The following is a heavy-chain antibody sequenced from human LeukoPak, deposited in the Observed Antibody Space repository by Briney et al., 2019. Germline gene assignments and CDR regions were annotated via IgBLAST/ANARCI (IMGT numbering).Heavy chain of an antibody. Sequence: GGSLRLSCAASGFTFSNYEMNWVRQAPGKGLEWVSFISASGTTTYYADSVKGRFTSSRDNAKNSIYLQMNSLRAEDTAAYFCARVVGYYGSGNYYFDSWGQGTLVTVFS. CDR3: ARVVGYYGSGNYYFDS. V-gene: IGHV3-48*03. CDR2: ISASGTTT. CDR1: GFTFSNYE. D-gene: IGHD3-10*01. J-gene: IGHJ4*02.